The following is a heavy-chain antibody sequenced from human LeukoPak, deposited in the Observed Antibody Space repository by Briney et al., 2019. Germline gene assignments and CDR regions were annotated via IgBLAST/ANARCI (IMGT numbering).Heavy chain of an antibody. J-gene: IGHJ4*02. Sequence: PSETLSLTCTVSGYSISSGYYWGWIRQPPGKGLEWIGSIYHSGSTYYNPSLKSRVTISVDTSKNQFSLKLSSVTAADTAVYYCARVVIGYSGYDSVGFNYFDYWGQGTLVTVPS. CDR3: ARVVIGYSGYDSVGFNYFDY. CDR2: IYHSGST. V-gene: IGHV4-38-2*02. D-gene: IGHD5-12*01. CDR1: GYSISSGYY.